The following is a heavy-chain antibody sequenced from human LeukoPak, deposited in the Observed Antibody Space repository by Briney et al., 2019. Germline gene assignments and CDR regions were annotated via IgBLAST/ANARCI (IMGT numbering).Heavy chain of an antibody. CDR2: INPSGGST. D-gene: IGHD4-11*01. CDR3: ARAFTVRSRIDY. CDR1: GYTFATYY. J-gene: IGHJ4*02. Sequence: GASVKVSCKASGYTFATYYMHWVRQAPGQGLEWMGIINPSGGSTTYAQKFQGRVTMTRDTSTSTVYKELSSLRSEDTAVFFCARAFTVRSRIDYWGQGTLVTVSS. V-gene: IGHV1-46*01.